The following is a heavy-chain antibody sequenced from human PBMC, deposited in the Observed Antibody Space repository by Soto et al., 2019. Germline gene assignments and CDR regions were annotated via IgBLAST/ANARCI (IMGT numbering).Heavy chain of an antibody. CDR1: GYSFTNYG. Sequence: QDQLVQSGAEVKKPGASVTVSCKASGYSFTNYGVTWVRQAPGQGLEWMGCISAFNGNTHYTQNLQGRVTMTTDASTSTAYMQLRSLRSDDPAVYYCARDRGVAPPVAGNTHYYYYMDVWGKGTTVTVSS. CDR2: ISAFNGNT. CDR3: ARDRGVAPPVAGNTHYYYYMDV. J-gene: IGHJ6*03. V-gene: IGHV1-18*01. D-gene: IGHD6-19*01.